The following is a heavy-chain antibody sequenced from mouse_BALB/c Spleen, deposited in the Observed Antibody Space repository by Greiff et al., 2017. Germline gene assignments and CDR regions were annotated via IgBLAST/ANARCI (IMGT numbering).Heavy chain of an antibody. CDR3: AKGVLRPGGHYAMDY. CDR2: IDPFNGGT. V-gene: IGHV1S135*01. Sequence: EVQLQQSGPELMKPGASVKISCKASGYSFTSYYMHWVKQSHGKSLEWIGYIDPFNGGTSYNQKFKGKATLTVDKSSSTAYMHLSSLTSEDSAVYYCAKGVLRPGGHYAMDYWGQGTSVTVSS. J-gene: IGHJ4*01. CDR1: GYSFTSYY. D-gene: IGHD2-4*01.